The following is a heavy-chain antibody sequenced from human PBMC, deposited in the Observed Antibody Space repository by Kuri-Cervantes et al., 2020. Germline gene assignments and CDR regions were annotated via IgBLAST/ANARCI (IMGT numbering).Heavy chain of an antibody. D-gene: IGHD6-19*01. CDR1: GYVFTDYW. CDR3: ARQPSEYSSGWYGG. V-gene: IGHV5-51*01. J-gene: IGHJ4*02. CDR2: IYPLDSDT. Sequence: GESLKISCKGSGYVFTDYWIAWVRQMPGKGLEWMGIIYPLDSDTRYSPSFQGQVTISADKSISTAYLQWSSLKASDTAMYYCARQPSEYSSGWYGGWGQGTLVTVSS.